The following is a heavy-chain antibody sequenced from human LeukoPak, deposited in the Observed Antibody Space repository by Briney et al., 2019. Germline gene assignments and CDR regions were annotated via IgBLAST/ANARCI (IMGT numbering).Heavy chain of an antibody. Sequence: GASLRLSCAASGFTFSSYAMSWVRQAPGKGLEWVSAISGSGGSTYYADSVKGRFTISRDNSKNTLYLQMNSPRAEDTAVYYCAKAGDGYNYVFGDYWGQGTLVTVSS. V-gene: IGHV3-23*01. CDR2: ISGSGGST. CDR3: AKAGDGYNYVFGDY. J-gene: IGHJ4*02. CDR1: GFTFSSYA. D-gene: IGHD5-24*01.